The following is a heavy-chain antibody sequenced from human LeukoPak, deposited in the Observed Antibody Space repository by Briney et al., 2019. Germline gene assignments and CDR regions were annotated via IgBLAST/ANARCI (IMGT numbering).Heavy chain of an antibody. CDR3: ARRGFNTSDYYYHDALDI. J-gene: IGHJ3*02. Sequence: PSETLSLTCVVSGGSISSGGYSWSWLRQPPGKGLEWIGYIYHSGATYYNPSLKSRVTMSVDRSKNQFSLNLTSVTAADAAVYYCARRGFNTSDYYYHDALDIWGQGTMVTVSS. D-gene: IGHD3-22*01. V-gene: IGHV4-30-2*01. CDR2: IYHSGAT. CDR1: GGSISSGGYS.